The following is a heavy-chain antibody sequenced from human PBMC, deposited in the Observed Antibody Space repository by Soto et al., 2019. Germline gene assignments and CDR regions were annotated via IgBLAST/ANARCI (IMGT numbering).Heavy chain of an antibody. CDR3: ARSNPVATKHNWFDP. CDR2: IYYSGST. D-gene: IGHD5-12*01. V-gene: IGHV4-31*03. J-gene: IGHJ5*02. Sequence: QVQLQESGPGLVKASQTLSLTCTVSGGSISSDGYYWSWIRQHPGKGLEWIGYIYYSGSTYYNPSLKSRVTISVDTSEKQFSLKLSSVTAADTAVYYCARSNPVATKHNWFDPWGQGTLVTVSS. CDR1: GGSISSDGYY.